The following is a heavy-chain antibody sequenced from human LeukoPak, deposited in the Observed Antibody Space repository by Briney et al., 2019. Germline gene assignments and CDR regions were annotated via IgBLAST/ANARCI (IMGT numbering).Heavy chain of an antibody. CDR1: GGSISSYY. V-gene: IGHV4-59*01. Sequence: PSETLSLTCTVSGGSISSYYGSWLRHPPGKGLEWIGYIYYSGSTNYNPSLKSRVTISVDTSKNQFSLKLSSVTAADTAVYYCASSGWSLIYFQHWGQGTLVTVSS. D-gene: IGHD6-19*01. J-gene: IGHJ1*01. CDR2: IYYSGST. CDR3: ASSGWSLIYFQH.